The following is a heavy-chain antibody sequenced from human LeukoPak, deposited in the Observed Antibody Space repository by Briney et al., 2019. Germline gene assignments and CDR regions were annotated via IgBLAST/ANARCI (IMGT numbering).Heavy chain of an antibody. D-gene: IGHD3-10*01. CDR2: INPNSGGT. CDR1: GYTFTGYY. CDR3: AKNYGSGSQYYFDY. V-gene: IGHV1-2*06. J-gene: IGHJ4*02. Sequence: ASVKVSCKASGYTFTGYYVHWVRQAPGQGLEWMGRINPNSGGTNYAQKFQGRVTMTRDTSISTAYMELSRLRSDDTAVYYCAKNYGSGSQYYFDYWAREPWSPSPQ.